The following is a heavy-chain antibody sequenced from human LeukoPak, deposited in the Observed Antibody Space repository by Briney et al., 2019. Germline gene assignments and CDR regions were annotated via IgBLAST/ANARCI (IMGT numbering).Heavy chain of an antibody. CDR1: GYTFTSYD. D-gene: IGHD2-2*01. J-gene: IGHJ4*02. V-gene: IGHV1-8*01. CDR3: ARATRDCSSTSCLYYFDY. CDR2: MNPNSGNT. Sequence: ASVKVSCKASGYTFTSYDINWVRQATGQGLEWMGWMNPNSGNTGYAQKFQGRVTMTRNTSISTAYMELSSLRSEDTAVYYCARATRDCSSTSCLYYFDYWGQGTLVTVSS.